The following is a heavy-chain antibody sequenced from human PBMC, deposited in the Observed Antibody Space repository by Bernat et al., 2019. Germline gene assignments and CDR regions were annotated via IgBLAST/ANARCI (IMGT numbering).Heavy chain of an antibody. D-gene: IGHD2-15*01. CDR3: ARAEGYCSGSSCSDAFDI. CDR2: IGTAGDT. CDR1: GFTFSSYD. V-gene: IGHV3-13*04. Sequence: EVQLVESGGGLVQPGGSLRLSCAASGFTFSSYDMHWVRQATGKGLEWVSAIGTAGDTYYPGSVKGRFTISRENAKNSLYLQMNSLRAGDTAVYYCARAEGYCSGSSCSDAFDIWGQGTMVTVSS. J-gene: IGHJ3*02.